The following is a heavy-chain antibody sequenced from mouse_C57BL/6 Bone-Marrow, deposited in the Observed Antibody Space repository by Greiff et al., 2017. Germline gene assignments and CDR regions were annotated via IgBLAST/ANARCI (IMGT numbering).Heavy chain of an antibody. CDR1: GFTFSSYA. CDR3: ARVGGYDYDGAP. D-gene: IGHD2-4*01. Sequence: EVKLVESGGGLVKPGGSLKLSCAASGFTFSSYAMSWVRQTPEKRLEWVATISDGGSYTYYPDNVKGRFTISRDNAKNNLYLQMSHLKSEDTAMYYCARVGGYDYDGAPRGQGTLVTVSA. V-gene: IGHV5-4*03. J-gene: IGHJ3*01. CDR2: ISDGGSYT.